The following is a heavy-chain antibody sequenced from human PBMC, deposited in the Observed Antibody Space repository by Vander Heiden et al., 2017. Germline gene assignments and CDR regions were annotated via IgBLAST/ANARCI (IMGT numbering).Heavy chain of an antibody. Sequence: QVQLVESGGGVVQPGRSLRLSCAASGFTFSSYGMHWVRQAPGKGLEWVAVISYDGSNKYYADSVKGRFTISRDNSKNTLYLQMNSLRAEDTAVYYCAKDIVVVPAAMEHYYYGMDVWGQGTTVTVSS. CDR3: AKDIVVVPAAMEHYYYGMDV. D-gene: IGHD2-2*01. J-gene: IGHJ6*02. V-gene: IGHV3-30*18. CDR2: ISYDGSNK. CDR1: GFTFSSYG.